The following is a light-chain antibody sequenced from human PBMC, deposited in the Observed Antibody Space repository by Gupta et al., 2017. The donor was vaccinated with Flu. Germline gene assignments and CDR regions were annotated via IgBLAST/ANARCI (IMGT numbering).Light chain of an antibody. J-gene: IGLJ2*01. CDR2: DVT. CDR3: SSCTSSTTLV. Sequence: QSALTQPASVSGSPGQSITISCTGTSSDIGSYNYVSWYQQHPGKAPHLLIYDVTKRPAGVSNRFSGSKSGDTASLTISGLQAEDEADYYCSSCTSSTTLVFGGGTKLTVL. V-gene: IGLV2-14*01. CDR1: SSDIGSYNY.